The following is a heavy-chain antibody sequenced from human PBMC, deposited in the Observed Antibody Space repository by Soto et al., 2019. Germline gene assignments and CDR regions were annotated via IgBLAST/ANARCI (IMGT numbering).Heavy chain of an antibody. CDR3: AKDQIDDQTTGIDY. Sequence: DVQLVESGGGLVKPGGSLRLSCAASGFTFSSYSMNWVRQAPGKGLEWVSSISGSGGSTYYADSVKGRFTISRDNSKNTLYLQMNSLRAEDTAVYYCAKDQIDDQTTGIDYWGQGTLVTVSS. CDR2: ISGSGGST. V-gene: IGHV3-23*04. D-gene: IGHD4-17*01. CDR1: GFTFSSYS. J-gene: IGHJ4*02.